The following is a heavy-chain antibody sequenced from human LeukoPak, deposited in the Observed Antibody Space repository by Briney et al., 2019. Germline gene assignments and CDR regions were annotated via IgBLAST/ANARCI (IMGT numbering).Heavy chain of an antibody. CDR2: ISGSGDTT. D-gene: IGHD6-6*01. CDR3: AKQTRMYSTSPNWFDP. Sequence: PGGSLRLSCAASGFTFGSYALTWVRQAPGKGLEWVSTISGSGDTTYYADSVKGRFTISRDNSKNTLYLQVNSLRAEDTAVYYCAKQTRMYSTSPNWFDPWCQGTLVTVSS. CDR1: GFTFGSYA. V-gene: IGHV3-23*01. J-gene: IGHJ5*02.